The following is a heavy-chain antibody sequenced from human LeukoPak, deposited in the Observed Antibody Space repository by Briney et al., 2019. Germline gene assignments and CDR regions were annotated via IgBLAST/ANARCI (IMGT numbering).Heavy chain of an antibody. CDR2: VGSSSSTT. Sequence: GSLRLSPAASVFTPTTYMMNWGSDAPGGGGWWGSYVGSSSSTTYYADAVKGRFTSSRDNANYSLYLQTNRLRDEDTAVYYCARDTTSNWYWINWGEGTLVSVSS. V-gene: IGHV3-48*02. CDR3: ARDTTSNWYWIN. D-gene: IGHD6-13*01. CDR1: VFTPTTYM. J-gene: IGHJ4*02.